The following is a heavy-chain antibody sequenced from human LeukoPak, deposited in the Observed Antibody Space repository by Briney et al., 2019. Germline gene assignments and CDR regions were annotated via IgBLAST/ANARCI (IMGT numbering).Heavy chain of an antibody. V-gene: IGHV1-8*01. CDR3: AREFQSLATPFDY. CDR2: MNPNSGNT. Sequence: GASVKVSCKASGYTFTSYDINWVRQATGQGLEWMGWMNPNSGNTGYAQKFQGRVTMTRNTSISTAYMELSSLRSEDTAVYYCAREFQSLATPFDYWGQGTLVTVSS. J-gene: IGHJ4*02. D-gene: IGHD5-12*01. CDR1: GYTFTSYD.